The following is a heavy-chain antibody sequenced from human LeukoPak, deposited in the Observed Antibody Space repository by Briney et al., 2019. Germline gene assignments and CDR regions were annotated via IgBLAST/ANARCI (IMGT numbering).Heavy chain of an antibody. Sequence: PGGSLRLSCAAAGFTFNSYAMAWVSQAPGKGLEWVSSITDTGISTYYADSVKGRFTISRDNSKNTLYLQMNSLRAEDTAVYYCAKGLRGTYDYWGQGTLVTVSS. J-gene: IGHJ4*02. CDR1: GFTFNSYA. CDR2: ITDTGIST. V-gene: IGHV3-23*01. CDR3: AKGLRGTYDY. D-gene: IGHD1-26*01.